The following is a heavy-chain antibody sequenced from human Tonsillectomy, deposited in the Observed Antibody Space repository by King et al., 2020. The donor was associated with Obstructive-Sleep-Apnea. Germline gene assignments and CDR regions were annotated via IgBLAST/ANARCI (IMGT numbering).Heavy chain of an antibody. V-gene: IGHV3-30*04. CDR1: GFTFSSYA. Sequence: VQLVESGGGVVQPGRSLRLSCAASGFTFSSYAMHWVRQAPGKGLEWVAVISHHGTNKYYADSVKGRFTISRDNSKNTLYLQMNSLRAEDTAVYYCARVFPLNIVWSYFDYWGQGTLVTVSS. D-gene: IGHD5-12*01. J-gene: IGHJ4*02. CDR2: ISHHGTNK. CDR3: ARVFPLNIVWSYFDY.